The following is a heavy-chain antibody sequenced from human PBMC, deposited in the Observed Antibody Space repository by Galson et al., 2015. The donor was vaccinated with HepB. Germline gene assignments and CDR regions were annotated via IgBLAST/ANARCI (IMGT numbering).Heavy chain of an antibody. J-gene: IGHJ4*02. Sequence: SLRLSCAASGFTFSSYAMHWVRRAPGKGLEWVAVISDDGNNKYYADSVKGRFTISRDNSKNTLDLQMNSLRPEDTAVYYCARDQGYGSGSGEYWGQGTLVTVSS. CDR1: GFTFSSYA. V-gene: IGHV3-30*01. D-gene: IGHD3-10*01. CDR2: ISDDGNNK. CDR3: ARDQGYGSGSGEY.